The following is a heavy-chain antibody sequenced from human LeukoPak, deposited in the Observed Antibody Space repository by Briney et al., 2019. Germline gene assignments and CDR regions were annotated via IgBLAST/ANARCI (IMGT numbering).Heavy chain of an antibody. CDR3: AKPHFDY. CDR2: IWYDGSNK. Sequence: PGGSLRLSCAASGFTFSSYGMHWVRQAPGKGLEWVAFIWYDGSNKYYADSVKGRFTISRDNSKNTLYLQMNSLRPEDTAVYYCAKPHFDYWGQGTLVTVSS. CDR1: GFTFSSYG. J-gene: IGHJ4*02. V-gene: IGHV3-30*02.